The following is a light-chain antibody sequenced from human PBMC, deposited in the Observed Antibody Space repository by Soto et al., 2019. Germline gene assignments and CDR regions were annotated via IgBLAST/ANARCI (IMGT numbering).Light chain of an antibody. Sequence: QPVLTQPASVSGSPGQSITISCTGTSSDVGGYNHVSWYQHSPGKAPKLILFAVSDRPSGVSHRFSGSKSGNTASLTISGLQADDEADYYCCSYTSLSTVVFGGGTKLTVL. CDR3: CSYTSLSTVV. J-gene: IGLJ2*01. V-gene: IGLV2-14*01. CDR2: AVS. CDR1: SSDVGGYNH.